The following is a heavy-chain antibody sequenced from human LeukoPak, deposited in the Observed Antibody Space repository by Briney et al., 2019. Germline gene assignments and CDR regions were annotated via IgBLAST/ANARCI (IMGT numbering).Heavy chain of an antibody. CDR1: GYTFTSYD. CDR2: MNPNSGNT. D-gene: IGHD2-2*01. J-gene: IGHJ6*03. CDR3: ARGVVPAARGYYYYYMDV. Sequence: GASVKVSCKASGYTFTSYDINWVRQATGQGLEWMGWMNPNSGNTGYAQKFQGRVTMTRNTSISTAYMELSSLRSEDTAVYYCARGVVPAARGYYYYYMDVWGKGTTVTVSS. V-gene: IGHV1-8*01.